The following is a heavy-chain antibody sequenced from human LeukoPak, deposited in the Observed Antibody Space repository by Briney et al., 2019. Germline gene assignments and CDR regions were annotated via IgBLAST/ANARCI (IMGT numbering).Heavy chain of an antibody. J-gene: IGHJ6*03. V-gene: IGHV1-18*01. D-gene: IGHD6-19*01. CDR3: AGSGPIAVAGTWYYYYYYMDV. Sequence: ASVKVSCKASGYTFTSYGISWVRQAPGQGLEWMGWISAYDGNTNYAQKLQGRVTMTTDTSTSTAYMELRSLRSDDTAVYYCAGSGPIAVAGTWYYYYYYMDVWGKGTTVTVSS. CDR1: GYTFTSYG. CDR2: ISAYDGNT.